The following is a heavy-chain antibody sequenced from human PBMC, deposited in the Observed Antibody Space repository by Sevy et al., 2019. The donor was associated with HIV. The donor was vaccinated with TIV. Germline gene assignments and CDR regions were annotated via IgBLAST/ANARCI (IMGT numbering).Heavy chain of an antibody. V-gene: IGHV3-66*01. CDR2: IYSGGST. CDR1: GFTVSSNY. Sequence: GGSLRLSCAASGFTVSSNYMSWVRQAPGKGLEWVSVIYSGGSTYYADSVKGRFTISRDNSKNTLYLQMNSLRAEDTAVYYCARSSPRNYYFDYWGQGTLVTVSS. CDR3: ARSSPRNYYFDY. D-gene: IGHD4-4*01. J-gene: IGHJ4*02.